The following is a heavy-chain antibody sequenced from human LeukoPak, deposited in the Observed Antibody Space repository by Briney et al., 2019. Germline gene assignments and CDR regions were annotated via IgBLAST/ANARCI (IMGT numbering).Heavy chain of an antibody. V-gene: IGHV3-21*04. Sequence: GGSLRLSCAASGFTFSSYSMNWVRQAPGKGLEWVSSISSSSSYIYYADSVKGRFTISRDNAKNSLYLQMNSLRAEDTAVYYCARGGSGSYREFDYWDQGTLVTVSS. J-gene: IGHJ4*02. CDR3: ARGGSGSYREFDY. CDR2: ISSSSSYI. D-gene: IGHD1-26*01. CDR1: GFTFSSYS.